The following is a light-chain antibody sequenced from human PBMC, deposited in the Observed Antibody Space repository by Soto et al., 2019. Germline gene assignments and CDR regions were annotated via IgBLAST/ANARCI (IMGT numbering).Light chain of an antibody. CDR1: QGISSY. J-gene: IGKJ1*01. CDR2: AAS. CDR3: QQYYSYPPT. V-gene: IGKV1-8*01. Sequence: AIRMTQSPSSLSASTGDRVTSTCRASQGISSYLAWYQQKPGKAPKLLIYAASTLQSGVPSRFSGSGSGTDFTLTISCLQSEDFATYYCQQYYSYPPTFGQGTKVDI.